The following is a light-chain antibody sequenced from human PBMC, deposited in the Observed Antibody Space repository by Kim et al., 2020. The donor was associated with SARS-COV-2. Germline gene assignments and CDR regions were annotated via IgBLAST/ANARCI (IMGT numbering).Light chain of an antibody. Sequence: VAPGQTASITCSGDNLGDRYASWYQQKPGQSPMVVIYQDNKRPSGIPERFSGSNSGNTATLTISGTQAMDEADYYCQAWDSSTAVFGGGTQLTVL. V-gene: IGLV3-1*01. CDR2: QDN. J-gene: IGLJ2*01. CDR1: NLGDRY. CDR3: QAWDSSTAV.